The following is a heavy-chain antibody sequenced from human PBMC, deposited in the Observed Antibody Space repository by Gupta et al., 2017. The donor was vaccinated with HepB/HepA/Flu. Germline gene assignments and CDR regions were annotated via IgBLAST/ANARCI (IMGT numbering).Heavy chain of an antibody. J-gene: IGHJ6*02. Sequence: EVQLLESGGGLVQPGGSLRLSCAASGFTLSNYAMSWVRQAPGKGLEWVSGISDSGGSTYYADSVKGRFTISRDNSKNTLYRQMKSMRAEETAVYYFAKVRGTYYYYGMDVGGQGTTVTVYS. CDR2: ISDSGGST. CDR3: AKVRGTYYYYGMDV. V-gene: IGHV3-23*01. CDR1: GFTLSNYA.